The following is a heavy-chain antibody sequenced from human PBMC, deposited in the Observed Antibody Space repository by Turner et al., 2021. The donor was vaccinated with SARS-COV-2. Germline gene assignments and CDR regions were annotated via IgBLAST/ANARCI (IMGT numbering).Heavy chain of an antibody. J-gene: IGHJ6*02. V-gene: IGHV4-39*01. D-gene: IGHD3-22*01. Sequence: QLQLQESGPGLVKPSETLSLPCTVSGGSISSSSYYWGWTRQPPGKGLGWIGSIYYSGSTYYNPSLKSRVTISVDTSKNQFSLKLSSVTAADTAVYYCAGEEVVFRASHTLYYYGMDVWGQGTTVTVSS. CDR1: GGSISSSSYY. CDR2: IYYSGST. CDR3: AGEEVVFRASHTLYYYGMDV.